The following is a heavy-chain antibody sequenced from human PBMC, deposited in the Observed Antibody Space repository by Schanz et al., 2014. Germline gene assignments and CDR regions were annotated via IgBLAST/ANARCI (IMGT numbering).Heavy chain of an antibody. CDR2: IWYDGSNK. D-gene: IGHD3-10*01. CDR1: GFAFSVYG. J-gene: IGHJ4*02. CDR3: ARANYRRKINFDY. V-gene: IGHV3-33*01. Sequence: QVQLLQFGGGVVQPGRSLRLSCAASGFAFSVYGMHWVRQAPGKGLEWVAFIWYDGSNKYYADSVKGRFTMSRDNSKNTLYLQMNSLRAEDTAVYYCARANYRRKINFDYWGRGTLVTVSS.